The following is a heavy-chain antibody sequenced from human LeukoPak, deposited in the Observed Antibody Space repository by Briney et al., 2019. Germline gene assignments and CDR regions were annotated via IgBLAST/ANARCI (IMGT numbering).Heavy chain of an antibody. CDR2: FDPEDGET. Sequence: ASVKVSCKVSRYTLTELSMHWVRQAPGQGLEWMGGFDPEDGETIYAQKFQGRVTMTEDTSTDTAYMELSSLRAEDTAVYYCARVSSSWSGSFGYWGQGTLVTVSS. D-gene: IGHD6-13*01. V-gene: IGHV1-24*01. CDR1: RYTLTELS. J-gene: IGHJ4*02. CDR3: ARVSSSWSGSFGY.